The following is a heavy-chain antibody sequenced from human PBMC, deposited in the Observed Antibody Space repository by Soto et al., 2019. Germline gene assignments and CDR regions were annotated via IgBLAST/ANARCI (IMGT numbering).Heavy chain of an antibody. V-gene: IGHV1-18*04. CDR1: GYTFTSYG. CDR2: ISAYNGNT. J-gene: IGHJ6*02. CDR3: ARDLYYDLWSGYYSYYYYGMDV. Sequence: GASVKVSCKASGYTFTSYGISWVRQAPGQGLEWMGWISAYNGNTNYAQKLQGRVTMTTDTSTSTAYMELRSLRSDDTAVYYCARDLYYDLWSGYYSYYYYGMDVWGQGTTVTVSS. D-gene: IGHD3-3*01.